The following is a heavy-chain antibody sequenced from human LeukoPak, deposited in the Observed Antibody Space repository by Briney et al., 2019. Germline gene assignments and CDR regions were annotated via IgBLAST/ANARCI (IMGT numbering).Heavy chain of an antibody. CDR2: ISAYNGNT. V-gene: IGHV1-18*01. Sequence: ASVKVSCKASGYTFTSYGISWVRQAPGQGLEWMGWISAYNGNTNYAQKLQGRVTMTTDTSTSTAYMELRSLRSDDTAVYYCARDEDEVSACGGDCYPAGSWGQGTLVTVSS. D-gene: IGHD2-21*02. CDR3: ARDEDEVSACGGDCYPAGS. J-gene: IGHJ4*02. CDR1: GYTFTSYG.